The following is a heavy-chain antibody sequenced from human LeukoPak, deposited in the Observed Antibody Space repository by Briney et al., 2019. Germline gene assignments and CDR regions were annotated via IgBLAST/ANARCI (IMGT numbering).Heavy chain of an antibody. CDR1: GFTFSSYG. D-gene: IGHD3-10*01. CDR3: LRGATMVRDTRRGAFDI. J-gene: IGHJ3*02. CDR2: IRYDGSNK. Sequence: GGSLRLSCAASGFTFSSYGMHWVRQAPGKGLEWVAFIRYDGSNKYYADSVKGRFTISRDNSKNTPYLQMNSLRAEDTAVYYCLRGATMVRDTRRGAFDIWGQGTMVTVSS. V-gene: IGHV3-30*02.